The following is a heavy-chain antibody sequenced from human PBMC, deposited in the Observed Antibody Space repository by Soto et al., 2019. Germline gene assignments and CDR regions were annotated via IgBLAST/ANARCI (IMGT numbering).Heavy chain of an antibody. CDR3: ATTDCTSSNCYSGSFDY. V-gene: IGHV4-30-2*01. CDR2: IYHSGSP. D-gene: IGHD2-21*02. Sequence: QLQLQESGSGLVKPSQTLSLTCAVSGGSISSGAYSWSWIRQPPGKGLEWIGNIYHSGSPFYNPSLKSLAAMSGDRSTNQFSLKLASVTAADTAVYYCATTDCTSSNCYSGSFDYWGQGTLVTVSS. J-gene: IGHJ4*02. CDR1: GGSISSGAYS.